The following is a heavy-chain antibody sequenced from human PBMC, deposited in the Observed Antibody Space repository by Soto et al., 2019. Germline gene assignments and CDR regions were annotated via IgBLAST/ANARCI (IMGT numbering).Heavy chain of an antibody. CDR1: GGFIRGSDYY. V-gene: IGHV4-39*07. Sequence: SETLSLTCTVSGGFIRGSDYYWGWIRQPPGKGLEWIGNIYYSGTSYSYPSLKGRVTISVHTSNSQFSLELSSVTAADTAVYYCARGLITGSHYSGGWYYFDSWGQGTQVTVSS. D-gene: IGHD6-19*01. J-gene: IGHJ4*02. CDR2: IYYSGTS. CDR3: ARGLITGSHYSGGWYYFDS.